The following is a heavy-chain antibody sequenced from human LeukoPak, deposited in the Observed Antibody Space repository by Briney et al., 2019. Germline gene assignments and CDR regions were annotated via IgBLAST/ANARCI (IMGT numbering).Heavy chain of an antibody. D-gene: IGHD6-13*01. CDR1: GFTFNSYV. CDR3: AKTITKQQLVGGYFDY. CDR2: ISYDGSNK. J-gene: IGHJ4*02. V-gene: IGHV3-30*18. Sequence: GGSLRLSCAASGFTFNSYVMHWVRQAPGKGLEWVAVISYDGSNKYYADSVKGRFTISRDNSRNTLYLQMNSLRAEDTAVYYCAKTITKQQLVGGYFDYWGQGTLVTVSS.